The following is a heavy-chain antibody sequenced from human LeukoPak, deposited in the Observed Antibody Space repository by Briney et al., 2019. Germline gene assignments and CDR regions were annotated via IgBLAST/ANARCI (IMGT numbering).Heavy chain of an antibody. V-gene: IGHV4-61*05. CDR1: GGSISSSSYY. CDR2: IYYSGST. D-gene: IGHD1-14*01. CDR3: ARGRRYGAAGNLGWFDP. J-gene: IGHJ5*02. Sequence: PSETLSLTCSVSGGSISSSSYYWSWIRQPPGKGLEWIGYIYYSGSTNYNPSLKSRVTMSVDTSKNQFSLKLSSVTAADTAVYYCARGRRYGAAGNLGWFDPWGQGTLVTVSS.